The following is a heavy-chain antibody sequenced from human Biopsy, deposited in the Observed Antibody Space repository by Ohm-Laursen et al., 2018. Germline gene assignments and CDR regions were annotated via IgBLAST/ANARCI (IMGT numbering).Heavy chain of an antibody. CDR1: GFDFSDYS. D-gene: IGHD1-26*01. V-gene: IGHV3-21*01. CDR2: VTTTSSYI. CDR3: ARLNSGTYDASDL. Sequence: SLRLSCAASGFDFSDYSMSWVRQAPGKGLEWVSSVTTTSSYIYYADSVKGRFTISRDNAKNSLYLHMNSLRAKDTAVYYCARLNSGTYDASDLWGQGTMVIVSS. J-gene: IGHJ3*01.